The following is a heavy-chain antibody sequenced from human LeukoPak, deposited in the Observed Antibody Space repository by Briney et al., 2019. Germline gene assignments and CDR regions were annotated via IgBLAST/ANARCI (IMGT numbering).Heavy chain of an antibody. CDR3: AREDYYGSGSYQG. CDR1: GFTFSSYS. V-gene: IGHV3-48*01. CDR2: ISSSSSTI. J-gene: IGHJ4*02. Sequence: TGGSLRLSCAASGFTFSSYSMNWVRQAPGKGLEWVSYISSSSSTIYYADSVKGRFTISRDNAKNSLYLQMNSLRAEDTAVYYCAREDYYGSGSYQGWGQGTLVTVFS. D-gene: IGHD3-10*01.